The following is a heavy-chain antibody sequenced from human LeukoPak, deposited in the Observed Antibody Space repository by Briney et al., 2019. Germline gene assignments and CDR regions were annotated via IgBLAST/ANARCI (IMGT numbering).Heavy chain of an antibody. D-gene: IGHD2-21*02. V-gene: IGHV3-48*02. Sequence: PGGSLRLSCAASGFTFSSYSMNWVRQAPGKGLEWGSYISSSSTIYYADSVKGRFTISRDNAKNSLYLQMNSLRDEDTAVYYCARDASGSVVVTASWFDPWGQGTLVTVSS. CDR3: ARDASGSVVVTASWFDP. J-gene: IGHJ5*02. CDR2: ISSSSTI. CDR1: GFTFSSYS.